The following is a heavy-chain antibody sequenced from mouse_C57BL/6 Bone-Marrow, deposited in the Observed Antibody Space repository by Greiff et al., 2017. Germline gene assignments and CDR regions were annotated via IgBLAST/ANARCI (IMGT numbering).Heavy chain of an antibody. V-gene: IGHV1-54*01. CDR1: GYAFTNYL. CDR3: ARCRLKLEGDY. D-gene: IGHD3-2*02. Sequence: VQLQQSGAELVRPGTSVKVSCKASGYAFTNYLIEWVKQRPGQGLEWIGVINPGSGGTNYNEKFKGKATLTADKSSSTAYMQLSSLTSEDSAVYFCARCRLKLEGDYWCRGTSVTVTS. CDR2: INPGSGGT. J-gene: IGHJ4*01.